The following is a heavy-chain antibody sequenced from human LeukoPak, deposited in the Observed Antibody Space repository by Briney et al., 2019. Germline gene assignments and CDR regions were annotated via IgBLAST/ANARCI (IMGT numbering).Heavy chain of an antibody. V-gene: IGHV4-59*08. J-gene: IGHJ1*01. CDR3: ARHHPNSSSWTLEYFQH. CDR1: GGSISSYY. D-gene: IGHD6-13*01. Sequence: SETLSLTCTVSGGSISSYYWSWIRQPLGKGLEWIGYIYYSGSTNYNPSLKSRVTISVDTSKNQFSLKLSSVTAADTAVYYCARHHPNSSSWTLEYFQHWGQGTLVTVSS. CDR2: IYYSGST.